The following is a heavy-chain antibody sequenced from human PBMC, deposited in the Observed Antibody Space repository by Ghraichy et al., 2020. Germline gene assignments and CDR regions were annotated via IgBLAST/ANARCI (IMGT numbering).Heavy chain of an antibody. CDR2: IGAYSDNT. J-gene: IGHJ6*02. V-gene: IGHV1-18*01. CDR1: GYTFTGYG. D-gene: IGHD2/OR15-2a*01. Sequence: ASVKVSCKASGYTFTGYGITWVRQAPGQGLEWMGWIGAYSDNTNYARKLQGRVTMTTDTSTTTAYMELRTLRSDDTAVYCCARAGESTWHNYGLDVWGQGTTVTVSS. CDR3: ARAGESTWHNYGLDV.